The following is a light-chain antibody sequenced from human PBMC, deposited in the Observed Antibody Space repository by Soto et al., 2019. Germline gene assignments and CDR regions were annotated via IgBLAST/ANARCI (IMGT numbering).Light chain of an antibody. CDR1: QSVGSN. J-gene: IGKJ5*01. CDR2: GAS. V-gene: IGKV3-15*01. Sequence: EIVLTKSPGTLSVSPWEIATLSCRASQSVGSNLAWYQQKPGQAPRLLIHGASTRATSIAARMSGSGSGTEFTLPINSLQSEDFAVYYCQQYNNWPPITFGQGTRLEI. CDR3: QQYNNWPPIT.